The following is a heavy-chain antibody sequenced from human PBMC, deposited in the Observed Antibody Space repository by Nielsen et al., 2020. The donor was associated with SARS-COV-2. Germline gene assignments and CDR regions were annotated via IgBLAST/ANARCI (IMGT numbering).Heavy chain of an antibody. Sequence: GGPLRLSCAAPGFTFNNYDMHWVRQATGKGLEWVPAIGTGGDTFYPGSVKGRFTISRENAKNSLYLQMNSLRAGDTAVYYCARAGALSSSWYSMDFWGQGTTVTVSS. CDR1: GFTFNNYD. CDR2: IGTGGDT. D-gene: IGHD6-13*01. V-gene: IGHV3-13*01. CDR3: ARAGALSSSWYSMDF. J-gene: IGHJ6*02.